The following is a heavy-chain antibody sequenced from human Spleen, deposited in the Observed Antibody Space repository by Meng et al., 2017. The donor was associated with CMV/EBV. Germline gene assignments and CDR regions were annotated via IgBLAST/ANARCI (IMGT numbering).Heavy chain of an antibody. Sequence: TCAVYGGYFSGYYWSWIRQHPGKGLEWIGEINHSGSTNYNPSLKSRVTISVDTSKNQFSLKLSSVTAADTAVYYCARGRAPYWYFDLWGRGTLVTVSS. J-gene: IGHJ2*01. CDR2: INHSGST. V-gene: IGHV4-34*01. CDR1: GGYFSGYY. D-gene: IGHD1-26*01. CDR3: ARGRAPYWYFDL.